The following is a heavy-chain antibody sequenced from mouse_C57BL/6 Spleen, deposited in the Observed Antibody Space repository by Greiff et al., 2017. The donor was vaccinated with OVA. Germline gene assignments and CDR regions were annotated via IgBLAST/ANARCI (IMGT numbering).Heavy chain of an antibody. CDR3: GRRDYGNPWYFDV. D-gene: IGHD2-1*01. CDR2: IDPSDSET. V-gene: IGHV1-52*01. J-gene: IGHJ1*03. Sequence: QVQLQQPGAELVRPGSSVKLSCKASGYTFTSYWMHWVKQRPIQGLEWIGNIDPSDSETHYNQKFKDKATLTVDKSSSTAYMQLSSLTSEDSAVYYCGRRDYGNPWYFDVWGTGTTVTVSS. CDR1: GYTFTSYW.